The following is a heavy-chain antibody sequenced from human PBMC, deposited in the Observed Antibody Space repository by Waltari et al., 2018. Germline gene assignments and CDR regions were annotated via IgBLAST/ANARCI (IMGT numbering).Heavy chain of an antibody. Sequence: QVQLVQSGAEVKKPGSSVKVSCKASGGTFSSYAISWVRQAPGQGLEWMGGIIPIFGTANYAQKFQGRVTITTDESTSTAYMELSSLRSEDTAVYYCASGTEVYDFWSGYDLDYWGQGTLVTVSS. J-gene: IGHJ4*02. D-gene: IGHD3-3*01. CDR3: ASGTEVYDFWSGYDLDY. CDR1: GGTFSSYA. CDR2: IIPIFGTA. V-gene: IGHV1-69*05.